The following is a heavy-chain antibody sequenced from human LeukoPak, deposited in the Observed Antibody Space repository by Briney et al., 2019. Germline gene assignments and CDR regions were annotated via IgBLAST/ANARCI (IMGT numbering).Heavy chain of an antibody. CDR3: ARASDYDDFGGYYFDY. CDR2: IYYSGST. V-gene: IGHV4-59*08. D-gene: IGHD4-17*01. CDR1: GGSISSYY. J-gene: IGHJ4*02. Sequence: SETLSLTCTVSGGSISSYYWSWIRQPPGKGLEWIGYIYYSGSTNYNPSLKSRVTISVDTSKNQFSLKLSSVTAADTAVYYCARASDYDDFGGYYFDYWGQGTLVTVSS.